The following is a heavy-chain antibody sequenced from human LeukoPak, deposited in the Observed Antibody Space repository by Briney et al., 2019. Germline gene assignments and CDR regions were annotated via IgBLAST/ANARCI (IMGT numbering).Heavy chain of an antibody. J-gene: IGHJ4*02. CDR2: INHSGST. D-gene: IGHD6-19*01. CDR3: ARGPGIAVAGLVDY. V-gene: IGHV4-34*01. Sequence: SETLSLTCAVYGGSFSGYYWSWIRQPPGKGLEWIGEINHSGSTNYNPSLKSRVTISVDTSKNQFSLKLSSVTAADTAVYYCARGPGIAVAGLVDYWGQGTLVTVSS. CDR1: GGSFSGYY.